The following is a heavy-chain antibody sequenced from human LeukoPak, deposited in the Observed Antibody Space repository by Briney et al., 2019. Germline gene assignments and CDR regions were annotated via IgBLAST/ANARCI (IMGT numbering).Heavy chain of an antibody. CDR2: IIPIFGTA. D-gene: IGHD6-19*01. CDR3: ARGKISYSSGWYYYFDY. CDR1: GGTFSSYA. J-gene: IGHJ4*02. Sequence: SVKVSCKASGGTFSSYAISWVRQAPGQGLEWMGGIIPIFGTANYAQKFQGRVTITADKSTSTAYMELSSLRSEDTAMYYCARGKISYSSGWYYYFDYWGQGTLVTVSS. V-gene: IGHV1-69*06.